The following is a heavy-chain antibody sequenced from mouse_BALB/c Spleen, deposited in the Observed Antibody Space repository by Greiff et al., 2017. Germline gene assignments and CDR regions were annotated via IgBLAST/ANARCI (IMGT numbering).Heavy chain of an antibody. CDR1: GFSLTSYG. CDR3: ARGAFAY. Sequence: VQLHQSGPGLVQPSQSLSITCTVSGFSLTSYGVHWVRQSPGKGLEWLGVIWSGGSTDYNAAFISRLSISKDNSKSQVFFKMNSLQANDTAIYYCARGAFAYWGQGTLVTVSA. CDR2: IWSGGST. J-gene: IGHJ3*01. V-gene: IGHV2-2*02.